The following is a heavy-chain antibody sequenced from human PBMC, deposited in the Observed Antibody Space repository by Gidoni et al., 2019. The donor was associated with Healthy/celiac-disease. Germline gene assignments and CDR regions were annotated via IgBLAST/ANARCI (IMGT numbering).Heavy chain of an antibody. J-gene: IGHJ3*02. CDR1: GGSISSRISY. V-gene: IGHV4-39*01. Sequence: QLQLQESGPGLVKPSETLSLTCTVSGGSISSRISYWVWIRQPPGKGLEWLGSIYYSGSTYYNPSLKSRVTISVDTSKNQFSRKLSSGTAADTAVYYCARHDYYDDSRGYYYGSSDACDIWGQGTMVTVSS. CDR3: ARHDYYDDSRGYYYGSSDACDI. D-gene: IGHD3-22*01. CDR2: IYYSGST.